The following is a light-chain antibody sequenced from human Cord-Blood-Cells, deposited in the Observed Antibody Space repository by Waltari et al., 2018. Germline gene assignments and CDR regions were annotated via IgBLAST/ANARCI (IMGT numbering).Light chain of an antibody. Sequence: DIVFTQSPATLSLSPGERATLSCNASQSVSSYLAWYQQKPGQAPRLLIYDASNRATGIPARISGSGSGTDFTLTSSSLEPEDFAVYYCQQRSNWLTFGGGTKVEIK. CDR2: DAS. J-gene: IGKJ4*01. CDR1: QSVSSY. CDR3: QQRSNWLT. V-gene: IGKV3-11*01.